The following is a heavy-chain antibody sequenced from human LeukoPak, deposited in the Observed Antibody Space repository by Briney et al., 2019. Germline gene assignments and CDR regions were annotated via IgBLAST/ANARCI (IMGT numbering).Heavy chain of an antibody. CDR3: ATNPYFDY. Sequence: GGSLRLSCAASGFTFSSSAMSWVRQAPGKRLEWVSSISGSGGSTSYADSVKGRFTISRDNSKNTLYLQMNSLRVEDTAVYYCATNPYFDYWGQGTLVTVSS. CDR1: GFTFSSSA. V-gene: IGHV3-23*01. D-gene: IGHD1-14*01. CDR2: ISGSGGST. J-gene: IGHJ4*02.